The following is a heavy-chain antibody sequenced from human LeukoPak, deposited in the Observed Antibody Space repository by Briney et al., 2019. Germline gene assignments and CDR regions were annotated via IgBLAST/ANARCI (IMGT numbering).Heavy chain of an antibody. V-gene: IGHV3-30*04. Sequence: PGRSLRLSCAASGFTFSSYALHWVRQAPGKGLEWVALISYDGSNKYCADSVKGRFTISRDNSKNTLYLQMNSLRAEDTAVYYCARVFQQLVPFDYWGQGTLVTVSS. CDR2: ISYDGSNK. CDR1: GFTFSSYA. CDR3: ARVFQQLVPFDY. J-gene: IGHJ4*02. D-gene: IGHD6-13*01.